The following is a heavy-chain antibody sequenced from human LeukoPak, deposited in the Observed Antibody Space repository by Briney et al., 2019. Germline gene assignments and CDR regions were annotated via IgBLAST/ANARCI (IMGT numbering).Heavy chain of an antibody. CDR3: TRDFTQWWVIGSLAFDI. Sequence: GGSLRLSCTASGFTFGDYAMSWFRQAPGKGLEWVGFIRSKAYGGTTEYAASVKGRFTISRDDSKSIAYLQMNSLKTEDTAVYYCTRDFTQWWVIGSLAFDIWGQGTMVTVSS. J-gene: IGHJ3*02. D-gene: IGHD2-15*01. V-gene: IGHV3-49*03. CDR2: IRSKAYGGTT. CDR1: GFTFGDYA.